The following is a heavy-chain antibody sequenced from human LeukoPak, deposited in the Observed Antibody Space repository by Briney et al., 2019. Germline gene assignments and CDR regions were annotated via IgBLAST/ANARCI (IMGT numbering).Heavy chain of an antibody. D-gene: IGHD2-21*01. CDR2: ISVSGNT. CDR3: AKAPVTTCSGAYCYPFDY. Sequence: GSLRLSCAASGFTFSNAWMSWVRQAPGKGLEWVSAISVSGNTYHADSVKGRFTISRDSSKNTLYLQMNRLRAEDAAVYYCAKAPVTTCSGAYCYPFDYWGQGTLVTVSS. V-gene: IGHV3-23*01. CDR1: GFTFSNAW. J-gene: IGHJ4*02.